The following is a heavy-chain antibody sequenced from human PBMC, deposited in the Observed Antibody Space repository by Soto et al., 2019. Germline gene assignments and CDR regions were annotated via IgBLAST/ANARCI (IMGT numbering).Heavy chain of an antibody. CDR2: ISYVGSDK. D-gene: IGHD5-18*01. V-gene: IGHV3-30*18. J-gene: IGHJ2*01. CDR3: AKVGDTAMDYWYFDL. Sequence: GGSLRLSCAASGFTFSSYGMHWVRQAPGKGLEWVAVISYVGSDKYYADSVKGRFTISRDNSKNTLYLQMNSLRAEDTAVYYCAKVGDTAMDYWYFDLWGRGTLVTVS. CDR1: GFTFSSYG.